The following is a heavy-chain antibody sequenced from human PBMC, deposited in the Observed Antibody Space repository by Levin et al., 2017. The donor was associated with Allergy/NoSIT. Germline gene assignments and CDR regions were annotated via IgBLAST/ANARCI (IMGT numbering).Heavy chain of an antibody. J-gene: IGHJ4*02. CDR2: IYYSGST. V-gene: IGHV4-39*07. CDR1: GGSISSSSYY. D-gene: IGHD2-15*01. Sequence: SETLSLTCTVSGGSISSSSYYWGWIRQPPGKGLEWIGSIYYSGSTYYNPSLKSRVTISVDTSKNQFSLKLSSVTAADTAVYYCARDYQVLGYCSGGSCYELSYFDYWGQGTLVTVSS. CDR3: ARDYQVLGYCSGGSCYELSYFDY.